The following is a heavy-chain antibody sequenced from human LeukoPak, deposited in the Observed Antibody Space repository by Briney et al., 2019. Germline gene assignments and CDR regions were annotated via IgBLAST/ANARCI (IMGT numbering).Heavy chain of an antibody. CDR1: GGSFSGYY. CDR3: ARVYGDYINDAFDI. J-gene: IGHJ3*02. CDR2: IYHSGST. Sequence: SETLSLTCAVYGGSFSGYYWGWIRQPPGKGLEWIGSIYHSGSTYYSPSLESRVIISVDKSKNQFSLKLVSVTAADTAFYYCARVYGDYINDAFDIWGQGTMVTVSS. V-gene: IGHV4-38-2*01. D-gene: IGHD4-17*01.